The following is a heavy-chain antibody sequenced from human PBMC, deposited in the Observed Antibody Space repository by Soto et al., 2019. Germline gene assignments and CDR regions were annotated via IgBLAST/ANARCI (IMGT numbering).Heavy chain of an antibody. D-gene: IGHD3-22*01. J-gene: IGHJ3*02. CDR1: GFTFSVYG. CDR3: AADYYDSSGYYPFDAFDI. Sequence: LRLSCAASGFTFSVYGMHWVRQAPGKGLEWVSAISGSGGSTYYADSVKGRFTTSRDNSKNTLYLQMNSLRAEDTAVYYCAADYYDSSGYYPFDAFDIWGQGTMVTVSS. V-gene: IGHV3-23*01. CDR2: ISGSGGST.